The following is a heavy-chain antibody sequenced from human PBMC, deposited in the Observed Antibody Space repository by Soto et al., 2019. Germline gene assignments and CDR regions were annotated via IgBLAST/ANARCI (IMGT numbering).Heavy chain of an antibody. CDR2: IYYSGST. D-gene: IGHD3-22*01. CDR1: GGSISSGGYY. Sequence: SETLSLTCTVSGGSISSGGYYWSWIRQHPGKGLEWIGYIYYSGSTYYNPSLKSRVTISVDTSKNQFSLKLSSVTAADTAVYYCARDSSYYDSSGYLPVFDDWGQGTRVTVAA. J-gene: IGHJ4*02. CDR3: ARDSSYYDSSGYLPVFDD. V-gene: IGHV4-31*03.